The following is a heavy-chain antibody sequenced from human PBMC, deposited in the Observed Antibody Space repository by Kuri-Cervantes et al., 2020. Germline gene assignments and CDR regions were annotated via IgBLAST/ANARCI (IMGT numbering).Heavy chain of an antibody. CDR1: GYIFNNFG. J-gene: IGHJ4*02. CDR3: ARGGVYGDYVSGVDY. V-gene: IGHV1-3*01. D-gene: IGHD4-17*01. CDR2: INAGNGNT. Sequence: ASVKVSCKASGYIFNNFGISWVRQAPGQRLEWMGWINAGNGNTKYSQKFQGRVTITRDTSASTAYMELSSLRSEDTAVYYCARGGVYGDYVSGVDYWGQGTLVTVSS.